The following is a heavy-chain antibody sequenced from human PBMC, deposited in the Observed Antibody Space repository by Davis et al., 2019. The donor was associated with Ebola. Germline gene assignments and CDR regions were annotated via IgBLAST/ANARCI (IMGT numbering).Heavy chain of an antibody. V-gene: IGHV3-74*01. CDR2: INSDGSST. J-gene: IGHJ3*02. D-gene: IGHD2-15*01. CDR1: GFTFSSYW. Sequence: GESLKISCAASGFTFSSYWMHWVRQAPGKGLVWVSRINSDGSSTSYADSVKGRFTISRDNAKNTLYLQMNSLRAKDTAVYYCARGEYCSGGSCYSDAFDIWGQGTMVTVSS. CDR3: ARGEYCSGGSCYSDAFDI.